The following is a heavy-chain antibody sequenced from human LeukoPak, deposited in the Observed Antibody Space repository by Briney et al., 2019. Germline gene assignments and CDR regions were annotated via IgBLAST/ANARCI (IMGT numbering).Heavy chain of an antibody. CDR3: AKYDRSGWRYYYYGMDV. Sequence: SGRSLRLSCAASGFVFSNYDMHWVRQSTRKGLEWVAHILVAGDTQYADSVKGRFTISRDNAKRSVFLQMNSLRAEDTAVYYCAKYDRSGWRYYYYGMDVWGQGTTVTVSS. V-gene: IGHV3-13*01. CDR2: ILVAGDT. J-gene: IGHJ6*02. D-gene: IGHD6-19*01. CDR1: GFVFSNYD.